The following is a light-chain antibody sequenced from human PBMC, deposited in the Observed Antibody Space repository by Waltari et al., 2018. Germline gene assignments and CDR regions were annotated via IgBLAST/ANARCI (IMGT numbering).Light chain of an antibody. Sequence: EIVLTHSPATLPFSSAHRAPLSCRASQSVSSSLAWDQQRPGQAPRLLIYDASNRATGIPARFSGSGSGTDFTLTISSLEPEDFAVYYCQQRSSWPLTFGGGTKVEVK. J-gene: IGKJ4*01. CDR1: QSVSSS. V-gene: IGKV3-11*01. CDR3: QQRSSWPLT. CDR2: DAS.